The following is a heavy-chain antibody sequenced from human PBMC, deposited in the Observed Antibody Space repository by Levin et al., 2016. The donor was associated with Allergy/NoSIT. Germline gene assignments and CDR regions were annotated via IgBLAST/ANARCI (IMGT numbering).Heavy chain of an antibody. CDR3: ARQWYSSSWPYDAFDI. V-gene: IGHV5-51*01. D-gene: IGHD6-13*01. J-gene: IGHJ3*02. CDR2: IYPGDSDT. Sequence: VRQMPGKGLEWMGIIYPGDSDTRYSPSFQGQVTISADKSISTAYLQWSSLKASDTAMYYCARQWYSSSWPYDAFDIWGQGTMVTVSS.